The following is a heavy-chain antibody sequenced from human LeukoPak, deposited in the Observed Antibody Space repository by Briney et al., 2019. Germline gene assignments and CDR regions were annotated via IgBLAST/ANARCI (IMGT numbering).Heavy chain of an antibody. V-gene: IGHV4-59*11. Sequence: SETLSLTCTVSGGSISSHYWSWIRQPPGKGLEWIGYIYYSGSTNYNPSLKSRVTISVDTSKNQFSLKLSSVTAADAAVYYRARDAIAVAGTRWFDPWGQGTLVTVSS. CDR3: ARDAIAVAGTRWFDP. J-gene: IGHJ5*02. D-gene: IGHD6-19*01. CDR1: GGSISSHY. CDR2: IYYSGST.